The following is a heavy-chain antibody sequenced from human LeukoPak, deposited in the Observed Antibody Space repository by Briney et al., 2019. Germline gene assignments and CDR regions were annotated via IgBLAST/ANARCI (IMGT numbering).Heavy chain of an antibody. CDR1: GGSISSYY. J-gene: IGHJ3*02. CDR3: ARQSGSRGI. D-gene: IGHD1-26*01. CDR2: IYYSGST. V-gene: IGHV4-59*01. Sequence: SETLSLTCTVSGGSISSYYWSRIRQPPGKGLEWIGYIYYSGSTNYNPSLKSRVTISVDTSKNQFSLKLSSVTAADTAVYYCARQSGSRGIWGQGTMVTVSS.